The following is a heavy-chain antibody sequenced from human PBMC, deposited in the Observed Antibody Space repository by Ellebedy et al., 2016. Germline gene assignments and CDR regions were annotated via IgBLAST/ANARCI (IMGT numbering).Heavy chain of an antibody. V-gene: IGHV1-8*02. J-gene: IGHJ4*02. CDR3: ARGVIAAADPGA. CDR1: GYTFTSYG. CDR2: MNPNSGNT. D-gene: IGHD6-13*01. Sequence: ASVKVSCXASGYTFTSYGISWVRQAPGQGLEWMGWMNPNSGNTGYAQKFQGRVTMTRNTSISTAYMELSSLRSEDTAVYYCARGVIAAADPGAWGQGTLVTVSS.